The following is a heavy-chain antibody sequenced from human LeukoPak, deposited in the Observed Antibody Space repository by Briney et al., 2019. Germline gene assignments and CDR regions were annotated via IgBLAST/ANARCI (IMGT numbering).Heavy chain of an antibody. D-gene: IGHD6-13*01. V-gene: IGHV3-23*01. Sequence: GGSLRLSCAASGFTFSSYAMCWVRQAPWKGLEWVSGISGSGGSTYYLDSVKGRFTISRDNSKNTLYLQMNSLRAEDTAVYYCAKDFDGSTWFGRNYMDVWGKGTTVTVSS. CDR1: GFTFSSYA. CDR3: AKDFDGSTWFGRNYMDV. J-gene: IGHJ6*03. CDR2: ISGSGGST.